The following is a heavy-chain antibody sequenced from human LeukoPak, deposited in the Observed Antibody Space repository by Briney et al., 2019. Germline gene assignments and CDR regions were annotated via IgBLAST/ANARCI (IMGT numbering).Heavy chain of an antibody. V-gene: IGHV5-10-1*01. D-gene: IGHD6-19*01. J-gene: IGHJ4*02. CDR2: IEPSDSYT. CDR1: GYRFTNYW. Sequence: GESLKISCKGSGYRFTNYWISWVRQMPGKGLEWMGRIEPSDSYTNYSPSFQGHVTISADKSINTAYLQWSSLKASGIAIYYCASEGASAAVASADYFDSWGQGTLLTVSS. CDR3: ASEGASAAVASADYFDS.